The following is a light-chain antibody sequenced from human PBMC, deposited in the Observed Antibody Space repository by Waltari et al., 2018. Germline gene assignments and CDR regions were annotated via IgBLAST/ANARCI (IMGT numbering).Light chain of an antibody. CDR3: GAWDSSLTSVF. CDR2: DND. J-gene: IGLJ2*01. Sequence: QSVLTQPPSVSAAPGQTVSISCSGSSSNVGSNYVSWYQQLPGKVPKLLIYDNDQRPYGLPARFSCSKSGPSPPLRITVLQTGDEGEYYCGAWDSSLTSVFFGGGTKLTVL. V-gene: IGLV1-51*01. CDR1: SSNVGSNY.